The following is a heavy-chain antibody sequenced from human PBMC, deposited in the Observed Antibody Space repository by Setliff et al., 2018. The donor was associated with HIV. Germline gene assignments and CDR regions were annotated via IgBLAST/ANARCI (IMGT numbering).Heavy chain of an antibody. CDR2: ISAYNGNT. V-gene: IGHV1-18*01. CDR3: ARLSIPAYYYMDV. Sequence: ASVKVSCKASGYTFTTYGITWVRQAPGQGLEWMGWISAYNGNTNYAQKFQGRVTMTTVTSTSTAYMELRSLRSDDTAVYYCARLSIPAYYYMDVWGKGTTVTVSS. CDR1: GYTFTTYG. J-gene: IGHJ6*03. D-gene: IGHD2-21*01.